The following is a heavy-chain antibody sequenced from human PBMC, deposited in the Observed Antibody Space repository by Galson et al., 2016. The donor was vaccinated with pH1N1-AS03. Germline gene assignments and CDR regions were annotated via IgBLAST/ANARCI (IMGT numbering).Heavy chain of an antibody. V-gene: IGHV3-15*01. D-gene: IGHD3-16*01. CDR1: GLTFSDAW. CDR3: TPGLYDTGGVDH. CDR2: IKSQIYGGTI. Sequence: SLRLSCAVSGLTFSDAWMNWVRQAPGKGLERVGRIKSQIYGGTIDYAAPVKGRFTISRDDSKDTLSLQMNSLETEDTAVYYFTPGLYDTGGVDHWGQGTLVTVSS. J-gene: IGHJ4*02.